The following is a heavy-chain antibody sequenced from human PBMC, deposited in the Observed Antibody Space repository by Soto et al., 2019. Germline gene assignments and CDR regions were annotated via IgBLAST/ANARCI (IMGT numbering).Heavy chain of an antibody. Sequence: EVQLVESGGGLVKPGGSRKLSGEASGFTLSGSAMHWVRQAPGKGLEWVGRIRSKANSYATAYAASVKGRFTISRDYSKNPAYLQMNSLKTEDTAVYYCTRDQSWGQGTLVTVSS. J-gene: IGHJ4*02. CDR3: TRDQS. V-gene: IGHV3-73*02. CDR2: IRSKANSYAT. CDR1: GFTLSGSA.